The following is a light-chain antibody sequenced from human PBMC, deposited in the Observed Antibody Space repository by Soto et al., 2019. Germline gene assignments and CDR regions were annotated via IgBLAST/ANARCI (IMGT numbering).Light chain of an antibody. CDR3: QQYNNWPGLT. Sequence: EIVMAQSPATLSVSPGERATLSCRASDSVSSNLAWYQQKPGQAPRLLIYGASTRATGIPARFSGSGSGTEFTLTITSLQSEDFAVYYCQQYNNWPGLTFGGGTKVEIK. J-gene: IGKJ4*01. V-gene: IGKV3-15*01. CDR2: GAS. CDR1: DSVSSN.